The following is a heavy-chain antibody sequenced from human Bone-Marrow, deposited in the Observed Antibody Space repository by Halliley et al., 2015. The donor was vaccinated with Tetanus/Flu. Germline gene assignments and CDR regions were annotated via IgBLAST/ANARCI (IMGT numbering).Heavy chain of an antibody. D-gene: IGHD6-19*01. Sequence: QLVQSGAEVKKPGESLKISCKGSGYTFTSYWIVWVRQMPGRGLEWMGIIYPGGSNTRYSPSFQGQVTISADKSIRTAYLQWSSLQAADPAVYYCARRIAVANTGHYFAYWGQGTLVTVSS. CDR2: IYPGGSNT. J-gene: IGHJ4*02. CDR3: ARRIAVANTGHYFAY. V-gene: IGHV5-51*03. CDR1: GYTFTSYW.